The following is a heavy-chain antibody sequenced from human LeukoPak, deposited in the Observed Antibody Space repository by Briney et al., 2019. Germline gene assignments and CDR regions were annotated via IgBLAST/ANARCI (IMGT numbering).Heavy chain of an antibody. CDR1: GGTFSSYA. D-gene: IGHD6-13*01. V-gene: IGHV1-69*05. CDR2: IIPIFGTA. Sequence: SVKVSCKASGGTFSSYAISWVRQAPGQGLEWMGRIIPIFGTANYAQKFQGRVTVTTDESTSTAYMELSSLRSEYTAVYYCARGSYSSSWSDGFDPWGQGTLVTVSS. CDR3: ARGSYSSSWSDGFDP. J-gene: IGHJ5*02.